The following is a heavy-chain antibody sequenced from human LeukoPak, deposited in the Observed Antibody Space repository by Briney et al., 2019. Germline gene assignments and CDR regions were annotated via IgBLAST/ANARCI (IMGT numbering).Heavy chain of an antibody. CDR2: LSYNRGYI. J-gene: IGHJ3*02. D-gene: IGHD2-15*01. V-gene: IGHV3-9*01. Sequence: GGSLRLSCEASGFRFDDYAMHWVRQAPGKGLEWVSGLSYNRGYIGYADSVKGRFTISRDNAKNSLYLQMNSLRAEDTALYYXXXXTLSRIWLDASDIWGQGTMVTVSS. CDR3: XXXTLSRIWLDASDI. CDR1: GFRFDDYA.